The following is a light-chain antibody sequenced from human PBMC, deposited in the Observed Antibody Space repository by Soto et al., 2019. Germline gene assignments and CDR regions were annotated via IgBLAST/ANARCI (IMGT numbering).Light chain of an antibody. V-gene: IGLV2-14*01. CDR3: SSYTSSSTYV. CDR2: DVS. J-gene: IGLJ1*01. Sequence: QSALTQPASVSGSPGQSITISCTGTSSDVCGYNYVSWYQQHPGKAPKLIIYDVSNRPSGVSNRFSGSKSGNTASLTISGLQAEDEADYYCSSYTSSSTYVFGTGTKVTVL. CDR1: SSDVCGYNY.